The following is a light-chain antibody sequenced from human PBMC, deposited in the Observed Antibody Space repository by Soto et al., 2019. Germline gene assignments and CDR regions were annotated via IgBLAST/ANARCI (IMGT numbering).Light chain of an antibody. Sequence: EIVLPQSPGTLSLSPGEIATLSCRASQTIISSYLAWYQQKPGQAPSLLIYGAYSRATGIPDRFSGSGSGTDFTLTISRLEPEDFAVYYCHQYGRGFGGGTKVDFK. V-gene: IGKV3-20*01. CDR3: HQYGRG. CDR2: GAY. J-gene: IGKJ4*01. CDR1: QTIISSY.